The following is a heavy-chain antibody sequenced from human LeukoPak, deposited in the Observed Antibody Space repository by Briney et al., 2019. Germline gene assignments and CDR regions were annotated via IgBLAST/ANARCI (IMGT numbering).Heavy chain of an antibody. CDR1: GYTFTSYD. CDR2: MNPNSGNT. Sequence: GASVKVSCKASGYTFTSYDINWVRQATGQGLEWMGWMNPNSGNTGYAQKFQGRVTITRNTSISTAYMELSSLRSEGTAVYYCARRGVVVINDAFDIWGQGTMVTVSS. J-gene: IGHJ3*02. D-gene: IGHD3-22*01. V-gene: IGHV1-8*03. CDR3: ARRGVVVINDAFDI.